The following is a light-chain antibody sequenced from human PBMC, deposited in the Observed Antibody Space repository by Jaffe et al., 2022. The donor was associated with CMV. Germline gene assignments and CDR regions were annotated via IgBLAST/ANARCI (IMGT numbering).Light chain of an antibody. J-gene: IGKJ1*01. CDR1: QNVRTY. V-gene: IGKV3-20*01. CDR3: QQYGGSRGT. Sequence: EIVLTQSPGTLSLSPGERATLPCRASQNVRTYLAWYQQQPGQAPRLLIYGASRRATGIPDRFSGSGSGTDFTLTISRLEPEDFAVYYCQQYGGSRGTFGQGTKVEIK. CDR2: GAS.